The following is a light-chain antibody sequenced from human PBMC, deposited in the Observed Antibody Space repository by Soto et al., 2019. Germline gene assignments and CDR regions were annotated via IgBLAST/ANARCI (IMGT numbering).Light chain of an antibody. CDR1: SSDVGGYNY. Sequence: QSVLTQPASVSGSPGQSITISCTGTSSDVGGYNYVSWYQQHPGRAPQVMIYEVTNRPSGVSSRFSGSKSGNTASLTISGLQPEDEGDYYCSSYSSTSTPWVFGGGTKVTVL. CDR3: SSYSSTSTPWV. V-gene: IGLV2-14*01. CDR2: EVT. J-gene: IGLJ3*02.